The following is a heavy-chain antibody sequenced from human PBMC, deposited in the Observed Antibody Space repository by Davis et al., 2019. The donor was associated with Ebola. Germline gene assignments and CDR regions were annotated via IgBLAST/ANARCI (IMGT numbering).Heavy chain of an antibody. Sequence: MPSETLSLTCTVSGCSTSPYYWTWLRQPPGKGLEWIGYIYYSGSTKSNLSLKGRVAISVDTSTNQSSLTLSSVTAADTAVYYCARSYCAATFDYWGQGTLATVSS. V-gene: IGHV4-59*08. CDR1: GCSTSPYY. CDR3: ARSYCAATFDY. CDR2: IYYSGST. J-gene: IGHJ4*02. D-gene: IGHD2-21*01.